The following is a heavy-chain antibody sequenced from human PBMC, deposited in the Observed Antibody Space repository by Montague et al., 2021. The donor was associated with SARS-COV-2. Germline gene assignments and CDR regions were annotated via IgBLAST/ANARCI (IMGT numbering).Heavy chain of an antibody. CDR1: GGSISSSSYY. V-gene: IGHV4-39*02. Sequence: SETLSLTCTVSGGSISSSSYYWGWIRQPPGKGLEWIGSIYYSGSTYHNPSLKSRVTISVDTSKNQFSLKLSSVTAADTAVYYCARGGRVGAIVVVIAIPYYFDYWGQGTLVTVSS. J-gene: IGHJ4*02. CDR2: IYYSGST. D-gene: IGHD2-21*01. CDR3: ARGGRVGAIVVVIAIPYYFDY.